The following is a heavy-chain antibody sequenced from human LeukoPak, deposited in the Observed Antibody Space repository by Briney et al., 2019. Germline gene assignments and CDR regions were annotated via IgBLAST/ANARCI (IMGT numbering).Heavy chain of an antibody. CDR3: ARGYGDYGFYYYYYMDV. CDR2: IYYSGST. J-gene: IGHJ6*03. CDR1: GGSISSYY. V-gene: IGHV4-59*06. D-gene: IGHD4-17*01. Sequence: KPSETLSLTCTVSGGSISSYYWSWIRQHPGKGLEWIGYIYYSGSTYYNPSLKSRVTISVDTSKNQFSLKLSSVTAADTAVYYCARGYGDYGFYYYYYMDVWGKGTTVTVSS.